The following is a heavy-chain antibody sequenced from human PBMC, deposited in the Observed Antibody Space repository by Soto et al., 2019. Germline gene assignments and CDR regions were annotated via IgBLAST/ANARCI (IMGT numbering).Heavy chain of an antibody. CDR2: TYYRSKWYT. Sequence: QVQLQQSGPGLVKPSQTLSLTCAISGDSVSSNNAAWSWIRQSPSRGLEWLGRTYYRSKWYTDYALSVKSRITINPDTSKNQFSLQLNSVTPEDTAVYYCARVEMANMYLYFGMDVWGQGTTVTVSS. D-gene: IGHD2-21*01. V-gene: IGHV6-1*01. CDR1: GDSVSSNNAA. CDR3: ARVEMANMYLYFGMDV. J-gene: IGHJ6*02.